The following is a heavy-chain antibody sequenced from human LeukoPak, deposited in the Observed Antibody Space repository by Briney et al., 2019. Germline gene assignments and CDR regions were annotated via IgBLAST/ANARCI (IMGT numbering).Heavy chain of an antibody. CDR3: ASGSTWPRTRNFDY. CDR2: IYPGDSDT. J-gene: IGHJ4*02. CDR1: GYSFTTYW. D-gene: IGHD6-13*01. V-gene: IGHV5-51*01. Sequence: GESLKISCKASGYSFTTYWIGWVRQMPGKGLEWMGIIYPGDSDTRYSPSFQGEVTISADKSISTAYLQWSSLKASDTAMYYCASGSTWPRTRNFDYWGQGTLVTVSS.